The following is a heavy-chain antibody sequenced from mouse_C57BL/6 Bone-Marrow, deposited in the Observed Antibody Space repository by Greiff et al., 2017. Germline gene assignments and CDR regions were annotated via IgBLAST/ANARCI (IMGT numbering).Heavy chain of an antibody. Sequence: VKLVESGPGLVAPSQSLSITCTVSGFSLTSYGVSWVRQPPGKGLEWLGVIWGDGSTNYHSALISRLSISKDNSKSQIFLKLNSLHTEETATHSGAQDLYSGGGDGFAYWGQGTLVTVSA. CDR2: IWGDGST. J-gene: IGHJ3*01. V-gene: IGHV2-3*01. CDR3: AQDLYSGGGDGFAY. CDR1: GFSLTSYG. D-gene: IGHD1-1*02.